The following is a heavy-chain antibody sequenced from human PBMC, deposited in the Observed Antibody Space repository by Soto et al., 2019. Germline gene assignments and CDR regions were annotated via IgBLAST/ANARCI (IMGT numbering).Heavy chain of an antibody. J-gene: IGHJ1*01. V-gene: IGHV1-3*01. CDR2: FNPINGKL. CDR1: GYTFTSYA. Sequence: ASVKVSCKASGYTFTSYAMHWVRQAPGQGLEWMGCFNPINGKLKYAQRFQGRLTISADESTSTAYMELSRLRSEDTAVYYCARFEQLVLHWGQGTLVTVSS. CDR3: ARFEQLVLH. D-gene: IGHD6-13*01.